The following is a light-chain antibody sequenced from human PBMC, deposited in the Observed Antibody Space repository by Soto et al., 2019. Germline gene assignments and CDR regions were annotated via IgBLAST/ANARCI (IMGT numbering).Light chain of an antibody. V-gene: IGLV8-61*01. CDR1: SGSVSTNYY. J-gene: IGLJ2*01. CDR2: NTN. Sequence: QAVVTQDPSFSVSPGGTVTLTCGLSSGSVSTNYYPRWCQQTPGQAPRTLIYNTNTRSSGVPDRFSGSILGNKAALTITGAQADDESYYYCVLYMGSGISLFGGGTKLTVL. CDR3: VLYMGSGISL.